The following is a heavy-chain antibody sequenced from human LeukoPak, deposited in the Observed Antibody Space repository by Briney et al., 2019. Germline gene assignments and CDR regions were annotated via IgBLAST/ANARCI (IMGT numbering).Heavy chain of an antibody. Sequence: PSETLSLTCTVSGGSIGSSSYCWDWICQPPGKGLEWIGSIYYSGNTHYNPSLKSRVTISVDTSNNLFSLHVTSVTAADTAVYYCARRLTLGSPPGSWFDLWGQGTLVTVSS. V-gene: IGHV4-39*01. D-gene: IGHD3-10*01. J-gene: IGHJ5*02. CDR1: GGSIGSSSYC. CDR2: IYYSGNT. CDR3: ARRLTLGSPPGSWFDL.